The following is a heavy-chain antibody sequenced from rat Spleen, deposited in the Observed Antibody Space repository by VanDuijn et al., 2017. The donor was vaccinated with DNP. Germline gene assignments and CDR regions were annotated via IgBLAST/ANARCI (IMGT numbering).Heavy chain of an antibody. Sequence: EVQLVESGGGLVQPGRSMKLSCAASGFTFNNFPMAWVRQAPTKGMEWVATIGVSGGSTYYRDSVKGRFTGARDDAKTTLYLQMNDLRSEDTATYYCTRTDGSYGFDFWGQGVMVTVSS. CDR1: GFTFNNFP. CDR3: TRTDGSYGFDF. CDR2: IGVSGGST. J-gene: IGHJ2*01. D-gene: IGHD1-12*02. V-gene: IGHV5-46*01.